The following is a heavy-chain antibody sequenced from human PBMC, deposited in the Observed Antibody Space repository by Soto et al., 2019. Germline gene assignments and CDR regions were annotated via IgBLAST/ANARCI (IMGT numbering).Heavy chain of an antibody. D-gene: IGHD6-6*01. CDR2: ISSSSNNI. J-gene: IGHJ3*02. CDR3: AREYSSSNGSAFDI. Sequence: GGSLRLSCAASGFTFSSYNMNWVRQAPGKGLEWVSSISSSSNNIYYADSVKGRFTISRDNAKNSRYLQMNSLRAEDTAVYYCAREYSSSNGSAFDIWGQGTMVTVSS. V-gene: IGHV3-21*01. CDR1: GFTFSSYN.